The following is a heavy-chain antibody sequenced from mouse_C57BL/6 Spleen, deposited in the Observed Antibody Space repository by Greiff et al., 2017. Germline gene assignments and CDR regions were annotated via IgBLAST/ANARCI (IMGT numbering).Heavy chain of an antibody. V-gene: IGHV5-16*01. CDR1: GFTFSDYY. D-gene: IGHD1-1*01. CDR3: ASDIYGSSYWYFDV. J-gene: IGHJ1*03. Sequence: DVMLVESEGGLVQPGSSMKLSCTASGFTFSDYYMAWVRQVPEKGLEWVANINYDGSSTYYLDSLKSRFLISRDNDKNILYLQMSSLRSEYTATYSCASDIYGSSYWYFDVWGTGTSVTVSS. CDR2: INYDGSST.